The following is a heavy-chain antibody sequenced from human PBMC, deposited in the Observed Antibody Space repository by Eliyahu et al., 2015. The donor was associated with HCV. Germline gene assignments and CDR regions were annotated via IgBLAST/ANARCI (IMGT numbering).Heavy chain of an antibody. V-gene: IGHV4-34*02. CDR3: ARGSRGSNDLDFLSRPFDF. Sequence: QVQLQQWGAGILKSSETLSLTCAVYXESLSGYFWSWIRQTPGKGLEWXGEIXHSGSTSYSPSLNXRVTISVDTSKNQFSLRLRSVTAADTAVYYCARGSRGSNDLDFLSRPFDFWGQGTLVTVSS. CDR2: IXHSGST. D-gene: IGHD2-8*01. CDR1: XESLSGYF. J-gene: IGHJ4*02.